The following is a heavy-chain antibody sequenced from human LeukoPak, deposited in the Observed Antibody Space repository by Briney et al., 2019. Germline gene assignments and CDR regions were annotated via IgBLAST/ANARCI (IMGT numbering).Heavy chain of an antibody. CDR2: ISSSSYI. J-gene: IGHJ4*02. V-gene: IGHV3-21*01. Sequence: GGSLRLSCAASGFTFSSYSMNWVRQAPGKGLEWVSSISSSSYIYYADSVKGRFTISRDNAKNSLYLQMNSLRAEDTAVYYCARDPINYYGSGSYDYWGQGTLVTVSS. D-gene: IGHD3-10*01. CDR1: GFTFSSYS. CDR3: ARDPINYYGSGSYDY.